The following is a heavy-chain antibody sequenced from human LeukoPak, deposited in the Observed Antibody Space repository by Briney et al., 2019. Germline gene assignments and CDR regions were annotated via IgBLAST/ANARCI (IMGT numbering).Heavy chain of an antibody. CDR2: IIPSLGTA. CDR1: GGPLNNHS. V-gene: IGHV1-69*13. Sequence: GASVEVPCQASGGPLNNHSIRRVRQAPGQGPEWMGGIIPSLGTANYAQKFQDRVTITADVSTSTASMELSSLRSEDTAVYYCARVSGYGGYVPLYDYYMDVWGKGTTVTVSS. D-gene: IGHD4-17*01. CDR3: ARVSGYGGYVPLYDYYMDV. J-gene: IGHJ6*03.